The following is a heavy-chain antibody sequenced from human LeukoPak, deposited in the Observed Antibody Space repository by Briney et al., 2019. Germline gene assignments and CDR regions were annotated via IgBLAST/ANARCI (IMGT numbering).Heavy chain of an antibody. Sequence: GGSLRLSCAASGFTFSSYSMNWVRQAPGKGLEWVSSISSSSSYIYYADSVKGRFTISRDNAKNSLYLQMNSLRAEDTAVYYCARDRDMDTIAAAGGFDYWGQGTLVTVSS. CDR1: GFTFSSYS. J-gene: IGHJ4*02. V-gene: IGHV3-21*01. CDR2: ISSSSSYI. D-gene: IGHD6-13*01. CDR3: ARDRDMDTIAAAGGFDY.